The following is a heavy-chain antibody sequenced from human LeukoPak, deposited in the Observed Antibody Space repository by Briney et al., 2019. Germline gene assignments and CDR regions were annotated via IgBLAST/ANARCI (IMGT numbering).Heavy chain of an antibody. CDR2: ISYDGSNK. CDR3: ARGPHYYDSSGYYYRLLDY. CDR1: GLTFSSYA. Sequence: SGGSLRLSCAASGLTFSSYAMHWVGQAPGKGLEWVAVISYDGSNKYYADSVKGRFTISRDNSKNTLYVQMNSLRAEDTAVYYCARGPHYYDSSGYYYRLLDYWGQGTLVTVSS. J-gene: IGHJ4*02. D-gene: IGHD3-22*01. V-gene: IGHV3-30-3*01.